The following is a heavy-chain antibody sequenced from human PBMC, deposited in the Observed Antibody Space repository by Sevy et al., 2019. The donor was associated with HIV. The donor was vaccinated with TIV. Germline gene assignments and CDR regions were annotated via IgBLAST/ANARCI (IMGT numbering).Heavy chain of an antibody. Sequence: GGSLRLSCATSGFIFSNYAMHWIRQAPGKGLEWVAVIWYDGTDKYYADSVKGRFTISRDNSKNTLYLQMNSLRAEDTAVYYCANTSAKGDDAFNIWGQGTMVTVSS. V-gene: IGHV3-33*06. CDR3: ANTSAKGDDAFNI. J-gene: IGHJ3*02. D-gene: IGHD3-16*01. CDR2: IWYDGTDK. CDR1: GFIFSNYA.